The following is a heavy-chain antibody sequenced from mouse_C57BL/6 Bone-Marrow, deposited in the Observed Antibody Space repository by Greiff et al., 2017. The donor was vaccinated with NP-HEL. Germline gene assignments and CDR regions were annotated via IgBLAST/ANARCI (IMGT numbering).Heavy chain of an antibody. Sequence: EVKLVESGGGLVQPGGSLKLSCAASGFTFSDYYMYWVRQTPEKRLEWVAYISNGGGSTYYPDTVKGRFTISRDNAKNTLYLQMSRLKSEDTAMYYCARGSFYWYFDVWGTGTTVTVSS. J-gene: IGHJ1*03. CDR2: ISNGGGST. CDR3: ARGSFYWYFDV. CDR1: GFTFSDYY. V-gene: IGHV5-12*01.